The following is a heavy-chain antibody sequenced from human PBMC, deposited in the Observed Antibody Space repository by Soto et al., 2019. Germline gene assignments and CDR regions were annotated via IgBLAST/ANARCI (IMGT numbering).Heavy chain of an antibody. J-gene: IGHJ4*02. CDR1: GGSISSGGYY. Sequence: QVQLQESGPGLVKPSQTLSLTCTVSGGSISSGGYYWSWIRHHPGKGLEWIGYIYYSGSTYYNPSLKRRLITAVDTSKNQFSLKLSPLTASDTAVYYCAISYGVAAAGNFDYWGQGTLETVSS. V-gene: IGHV4-31*03. CDR3: AISYGVAAAGNFDY. D-gene: IGHD6-13*01. CDR2: IYYSGST.